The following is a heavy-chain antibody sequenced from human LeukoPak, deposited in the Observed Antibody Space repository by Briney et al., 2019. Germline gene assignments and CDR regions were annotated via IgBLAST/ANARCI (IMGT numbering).Heavy chain of an antibody. Sequence: GGSLRLSCAASGFTFSIYEMIWVRQAPGKGLEWISYISSSSGNTIYYADSVTGRFTISRDNAKNSLYLQMNSLRAEDTAVYYCAREGSYYFDYWGQGILVTVSS. CDR1: GFTFSIYE. D-gene: IGHD3-10*01. J-gene: IGHJ4*02. CDR2: ISSSSGNTI. CDR3: AREGSYYFDY. V-gene: IGHV3-48*03.